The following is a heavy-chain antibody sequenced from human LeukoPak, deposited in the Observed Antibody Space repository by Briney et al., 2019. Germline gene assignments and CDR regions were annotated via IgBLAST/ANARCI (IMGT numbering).Heavy chain of an antibody. CDR2: IYYSGTT. Sequence: PSETLSLTCTVSGGSISSSQYYWGWIRQPPGKGLEWIGTIYYSGTTYYNPSLESRVTISEDTSKNQFSLTLKSVTAADTAVYYCARQISDYYYYYIDVWGKGTTVTASS. CDR1: GGSISSSQYY. CDR3: ARQISDYYYYYIDV. J-gene: IGHJ6*03. V-gene: IGHV4-39*01. D-gene: IGHD3-10*01.